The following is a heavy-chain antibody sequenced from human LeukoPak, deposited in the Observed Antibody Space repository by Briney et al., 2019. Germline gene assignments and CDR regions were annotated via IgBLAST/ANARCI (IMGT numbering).Heavy chain of an antibody. CDR1: GYSFTSYW. D-gene: IGHD3-10*01. CDR2: IYPGDSDT. J-gene: IGHJ6*02. V-gene: IGHV5-51*01. Sequence: HGESLKISCKGSGYSFTSYWIGWVRQMPGKGLEWMGIIYPGDSDTRYSPSLQGQVTISADKSISTAYLQWSSLKASDTAMYYCARPSMVRGVGGNYYYYYGMDVWGQGTTVTVSS. CDR3: ARPSMVRGVGGNYYYYYGMDV.